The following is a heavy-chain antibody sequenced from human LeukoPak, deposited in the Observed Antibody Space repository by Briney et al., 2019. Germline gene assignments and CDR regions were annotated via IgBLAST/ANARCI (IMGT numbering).Heavy chain of an antibody. CDR3: ARAPTTGTTSYFDY. V-gene: IGHV4-61*03. D-gene: IGHD1-1*01. CDR1: GGSVNSVSHY. J-gene: IGHJ4*02. Sequence: SETLSLTCNVSGGSVNSVSHYWSWIRQPPGKGLEWIGYVFYGGNTNYNPSLKSRVTISVDTSKNHFSLHLRSVTAADTAVYYCARAPTTGTTSYFDYWGQGTLVTVS. CDR2: VFYGGNT.